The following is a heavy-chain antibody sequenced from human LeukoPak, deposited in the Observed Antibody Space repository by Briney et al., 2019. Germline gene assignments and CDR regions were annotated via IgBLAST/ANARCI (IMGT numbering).Heavy chain of an antibody. Sequence: GGSLRLSCAASGFTFSRYWMHWVRQAPGKGLEWVSYTGSSGSTIYYADSVKGRFTISRDNAKNSLYLQMNSLRAEDTAVYYCARDWGSSSFFDYWGQGTLVTVSS. CDR2: TGSSGSTI. D-gene: IGHD6-6*01. CDR1: GFTFSRYW. J-gene: IGHJ4*02. CDR3: ARDWGSSSFFDY. V-gene: IGHV3-48*03.